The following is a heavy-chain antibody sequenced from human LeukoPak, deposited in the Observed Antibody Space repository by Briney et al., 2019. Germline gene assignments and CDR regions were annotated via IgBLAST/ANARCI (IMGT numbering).Heavy chain of an antibody. CDR2: INQDGGED. D-gene: IGHD5-12*01. CDR3: ARDTGSGYGDFDY. J-gene: IGHJ4*02. CDR1: GFTFSNTW. V-gene: IGHV3-7*05. Sequence: GGSLRLSCAASGFTFSNTWMSWVRQAPGKGLEWVANINQDGGEDYYVDSVKGRFTISRDNAKNSLYLQMNSLRVEDTAVYYCARDTGSGYGDFDYWGQGTLVTVSS.